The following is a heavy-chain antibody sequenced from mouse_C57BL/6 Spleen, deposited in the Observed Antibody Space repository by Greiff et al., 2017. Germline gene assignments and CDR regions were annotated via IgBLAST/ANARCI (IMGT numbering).Heavy chain of an antibody. CDR3: ARPHPHYYAMDY. CDR2: ISSGSSTI. CDR1: GFTFSDYG. Sequence: EVQLVESGGGLVKPGGSLKLSCAASGFTFSDYGMHWVRQAPEKGLEWVAYISSGSSTIYYADTVKGRFTIARDNAKNTLFLQMTSLRSEDTAMYYCARPHPHYYAMDYWGQGTSVTVSS. J-gene: IGHJ4*01. V-gene: IGHV5-17*01.